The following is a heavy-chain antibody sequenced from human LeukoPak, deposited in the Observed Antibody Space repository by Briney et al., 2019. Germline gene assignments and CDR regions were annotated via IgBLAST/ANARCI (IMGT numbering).Heavy chain of an antibody. D-gene: IGHD4-11*01. J-gene: IGHJ4*02. CDR2: IIPILDIA. CDR1: GGTFSSYA. V-gene: IGHV1-69*04. Sequence: ASVKVSCKASGGTFSSYAISWVRQASGQGLEWTGRIIPILDIANYAQKFQGRVTITADKSTSTAYMELSSLRSEDTAVYYCARVSVTTVTTDFDYWGQGTLVTVSS. CDR3: ARVSVTTVTTDFDY.